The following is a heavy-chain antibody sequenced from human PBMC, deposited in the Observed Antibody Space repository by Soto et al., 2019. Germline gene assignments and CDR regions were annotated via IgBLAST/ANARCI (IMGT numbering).Heavy chain of an antibody. CDR3: ARPYYDFWSGYPPYSYYAMDV. J-gene: IGHJ6*02. CDR2: IDPSGGTT. CDR1: GYTFTSNY. V-gene: IGHV1-46*01. Sequence: ASVKVSCKASGYTFTSNYIHWVRQAPGQGLEWMGIIDPSGGTTTYAQKFQGRVTMTRDTSTSAVYMELSSLRSEDTAVFYCARPYYDFWSGYPPYSYYAMDVWGHGTTVTVSS. D-gene: IGHD3-3*01.